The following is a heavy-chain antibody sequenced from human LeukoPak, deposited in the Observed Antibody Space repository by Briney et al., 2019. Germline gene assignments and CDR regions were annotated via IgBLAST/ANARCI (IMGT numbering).Heavy chain of an antibody. CDR3: TTESLIVVVTY. CDR1: GFTFTNAW. CDR2: IKSKTDGETT. Sequence: PGGSLRLSCVDSGFTFTNAWMSWVRQAPGKGLEWIGRIKSKTDGETTNYAEPVRGRFTISRDDSKSAVYLQMNSLKTEDTAVYYCTTESLIVVVTYWGQGTLVTVSS. D-gene: IGHD2-21*02. V-gene: IGHV3-15*01. J-gene: IGHJ4*02.